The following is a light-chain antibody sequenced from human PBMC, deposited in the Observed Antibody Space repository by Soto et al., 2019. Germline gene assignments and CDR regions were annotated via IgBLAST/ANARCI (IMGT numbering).Light chain of an antibody. CDR2: AAS. J-gene: IGKJ1*01. V-gene: IGKV1-39*01. CDR1: QSISNY. CDR3: QQSSSTPRT. Sequence: DIPMTQSPSSLSASVGDRVTITCRASQSISNYLNWYQQKPGKAPNLLIYAASSLQSGVPSRFSGSGSGTDFTLTISSLQPEDFATYYCQQSSSTPRTFGQGTKVEIK.